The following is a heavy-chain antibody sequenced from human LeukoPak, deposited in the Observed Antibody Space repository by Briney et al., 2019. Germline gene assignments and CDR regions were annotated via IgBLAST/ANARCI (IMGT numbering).Heavy chain of an antibody. CDR2: IYTSGST. CDR3: ARGERGYSYGTGFDY. J-gene: IGHJ4*02. V-gene: IGHV4-4*07. Sequence: SETLSLTCTVSGGSISSYYWSWIRQPAGKGLEWIGRIYTSGSTNYNPSLKSRVTISVDTSKNQFSLKLSSVTAADTAVYYCARGERGYSYGTGFDYWGQGTLVTVSS. CDR1: GGSISSYY. D-gene: IGHD5-18*01.